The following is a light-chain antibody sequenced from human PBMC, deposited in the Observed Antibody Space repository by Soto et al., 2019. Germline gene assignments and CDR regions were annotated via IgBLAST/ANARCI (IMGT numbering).Light chain of an antibody. CDR1: SSDVGGYNY. CDR3: SSYTSSSSYVV. V-gene: IGLV2-14*01. J-gene: IGLJ2*01. Sequence: QSALTQPASVSGSPGQSITISCTGTSSDVGGYNYDSWYQQHPGKAPKLMIYEVSNRPSGVSNRFSGSKSGNTASLTISGLQAEDEADYYCSSYTSSSSYVVFGGGTKVTV. CDR2: EVS.